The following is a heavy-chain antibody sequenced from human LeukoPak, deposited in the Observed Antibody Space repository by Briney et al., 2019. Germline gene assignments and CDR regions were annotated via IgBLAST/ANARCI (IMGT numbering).Heavy chain of an antibody. V-gene: IGHV4-39*07. CDR3: AKSSGSYYWYFDL. CDR1: GDSIGSSSYY. D-gene: IGHD1-26*01. CDR2: IFSSGGT. Sequence: SETLSLTCTVSGDSIGSSSYYWGWIRQPPGKGLEWIGSIFSSGGTYYTPSLKSRVAISVDTSKNQFSLRLISVTAADTAVYYCAKSSGSYYWYFDLWGRGTLVTVSS. J-gene: IGHJ2*01.